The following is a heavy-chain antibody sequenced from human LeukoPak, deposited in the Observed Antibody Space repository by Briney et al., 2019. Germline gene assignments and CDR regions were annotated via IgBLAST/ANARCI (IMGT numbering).Heavy chain of an antibody. V-gene: IGHV3-23*01. Sequence: GGSLRLSCAASGFTFSSYAMSWVRQAPGKGLEWVSAISGSGGSTYYADSVKGRFTISRDNSKNTLYLQMNSLRAEDTAVYYCAKNGYCTNGVCYDEYYYYYYMDVWGKGTTVTVSS. CDR1: GFTFSSYA. CDR2: ISGSGGST. D-gene: IGHD2-8*01. J-gene: IGHJ6*03. CDR3: AKNGYCTNGVCYDEYYYYYYMDV.